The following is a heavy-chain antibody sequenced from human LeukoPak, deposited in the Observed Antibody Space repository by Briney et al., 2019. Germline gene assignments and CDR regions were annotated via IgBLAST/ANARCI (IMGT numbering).Heavy chain of an antibody. Sequence: ASVKVSCKASGYTFTGYYMHWVRQAPGQGLEWMGWINPNSGGTDYAQKFQGRVTMTRDTSISTAYMELSRLRSDDTAVYYCARGQTGSGWYWVDYWGQGTLVTVSS. CDR3: ARGQTGSGWYWVDY. CDR1: GYTFTGYY. D-gene: IGHD6-19*01. V-gene: IGHV1-2*02. J-gene: IGHJ4*02. CDR2: INPNSGGT.